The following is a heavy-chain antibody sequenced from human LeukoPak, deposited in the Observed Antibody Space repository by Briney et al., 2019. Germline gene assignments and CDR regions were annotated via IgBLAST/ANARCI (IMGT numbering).Heavy chain of an antibody. CDR3: ARATYYYDSSGYYPLNWFDP. J-gene: IGHJ5*02. CDR1: GGSFSGYY. Sequence: SETLSLTCAVYGGSFSGYYWSWIRQPPGKGLEWIGEINHSGSTNYNPSLKSRVTISVDTSKNQFSLKLSSVTAADTAVYYCARATYYYDSSGYYPLNWFDPWGQGTLGTVSS. CDR2: INHSGST. D-gene: IGHD3-22*01. V-gene: IGHV4-34*01.